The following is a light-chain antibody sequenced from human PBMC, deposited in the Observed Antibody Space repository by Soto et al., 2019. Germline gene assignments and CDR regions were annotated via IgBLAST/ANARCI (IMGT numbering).Light chain of an antibody. CDR1: QSITIW. V-gene: IGKV1-5*01. J-gene: IGKJ1*01. CDR2: DAS. Sequence: DIQMTQSPSTLSASVGDSVTITCRASQSITIWLAWYQQKPGKAPKLLIYDASSLEGGVPSRFSGSGSGTEFNLTISGLQPDDFATYYCQQYNSFSWTFGQGTKVDIK. CDR3: QQYNSFSWT.